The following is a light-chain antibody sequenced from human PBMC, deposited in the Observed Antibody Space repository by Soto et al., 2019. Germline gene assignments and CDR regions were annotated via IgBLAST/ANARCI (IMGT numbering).Light chain of an antibody. CDR2: DAS. J-gene: IGKJ5*01. V-gene: IGKV1-5*01. CDR1: QSISRW. Sequence: IQMTQSPSTLSASVGDRVTITCRASQSISRWLAWHQQKPGKAPKLLIYDASSLESGVPSRFSGSGSGTEFTLTISSLQPDDFATYYCQQYNYFRTFGQGTRLEIK. CDR3: QQYNYFRT.